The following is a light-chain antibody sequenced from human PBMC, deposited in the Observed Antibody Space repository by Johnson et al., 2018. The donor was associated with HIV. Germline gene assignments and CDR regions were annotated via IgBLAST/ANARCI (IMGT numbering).Light chain of an antibody. J-gene: IGLJ1*01. CDR2: DNN. CDR3: GTWDSSLSAYNYV. V-gene: IGLV1-51*01. Sequence: QSVLTQPPSVSAAPGQKVTISCSGSSSNIGNNYVSWYQQLPGTAPKLLIYDNNKRPSGIPARFSGSKSGTSATLGITGLQTGAEADYYCGTWDSSLSAYNYVFGTGTKVTVL. CDR1: SSNIGNNY.